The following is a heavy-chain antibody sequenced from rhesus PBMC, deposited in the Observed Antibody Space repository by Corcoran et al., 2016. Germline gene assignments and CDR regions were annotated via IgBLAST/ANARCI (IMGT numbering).Heavy chain of an antibody. J-gene: IGHJ4*01. D-gene: IGHD2-2*01. CDR1: GGPTINNY. Sequence: QVQLQESGPGLVKASETLYLTFAVSGGPTINNYWNWIRQPPGKGPEWIARIRGRGGTTSYNPSLNRRVTISTGTSKNQFSLKLTSVTAADTAIYFCARMEDRSDWPGFDSWGQGILVTVSS. V-gene: IGHV4-147*01. CDR3: ARMEDRSDWPGFDS. CDR2: IRGRGGTT.